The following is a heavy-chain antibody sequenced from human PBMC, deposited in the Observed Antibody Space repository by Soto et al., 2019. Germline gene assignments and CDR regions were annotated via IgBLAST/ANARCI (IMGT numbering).Heavy chain of an antibody. CDR3: ATGHYNSYYYMDI. CDR2: ITTDGSST. Sequence: GGSLRLSCAASGFTFSTYWMHWVRQAPGKGLVWVSRITTDGSSTIYADPVKGRFTISRDNAKNTLYLQMNSLRADDTAVYFCATGHYNSYYYMDIWGKGTTVTVSS. V-gene: IGHV3-74*01. J-gene: IGHJ6*03. CDR1: GFTFSTYW.